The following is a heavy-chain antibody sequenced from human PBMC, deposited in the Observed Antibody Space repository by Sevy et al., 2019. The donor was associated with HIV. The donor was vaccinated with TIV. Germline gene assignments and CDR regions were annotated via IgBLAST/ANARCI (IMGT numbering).Heavy chain of an antibody. CDR3: TTDHRRDGIVVVPFEY. D-gene: IGHD2-15*01. V-gene: IGHV3-15*01. CDR1: GFTFSNAW. Sequence: GESLKISCAASGFTFSNAWMSWVRQSPGKGLEWVGRIRSNAGGGTTDYATIVKGKFTISRDDSRDILYLQLNSLETEDTAVYYCTTDHRRDGIVVVPFEYWGQGTLVTVSS. CDR2: IRSNAGGGTT. J-gene: IGHJ4*02.